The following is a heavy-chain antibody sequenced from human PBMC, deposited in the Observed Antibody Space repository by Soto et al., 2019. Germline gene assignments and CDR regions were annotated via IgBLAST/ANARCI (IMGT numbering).Heavy chain of an antibody. V-gene: IGHV4-61*01. D-gene: IGHD3-9*01. CDR2: IYYSGST. Sequence: PSETLSLTCTVSGGSVSSGSYYCSWIRQPPGKGLEWMGYIYYSGSTNYNPSLSSLVTISVDTSKNQFSLKLTSVTAADAAVYYCVRASTPYFGWLSAFDPWGQGTLVTVSS. CDR1: GGSVSSGSYY. CDR3: VRASTPYFGWLSAFDP. J-gene: IGHJ5*02.